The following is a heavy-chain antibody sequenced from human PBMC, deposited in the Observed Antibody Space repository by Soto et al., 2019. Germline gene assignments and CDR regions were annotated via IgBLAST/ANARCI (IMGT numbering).Heavy chain of an antibody. V-gene: IGHV4-59*01. J-gene: IGHJ4*02. D-gene: IGHD6-13*01. CDR1: GGSLSSYY. CDR3: ARVPSRGGVSSWYGDYYFDY. CDR2: IYYSGST. Sequence: SETLSLTCTVSGGSLSSYYWSWIRQPPGKGLEWIGYIYYSGSTNYNPSLKSRVTISVDTSKNQFSLKLSSVTAADTAVYYCARVPSRGGVSSWYGDYYFDYWGQGTLVTVSS.